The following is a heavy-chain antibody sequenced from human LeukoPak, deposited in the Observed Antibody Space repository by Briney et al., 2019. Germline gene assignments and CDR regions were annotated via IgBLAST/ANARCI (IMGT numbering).Heavy chain of an antibody. D-gene: IGHD3-9*01. V-gene: IGHV1-8*01. CDR1: GYTFTSYD. CDR2: MNPNSGNT. Sequence: ASVKVSCKASGYTFTSYDINWVRQATGQGLEWMGWMNPNSGNTGYAQKFQGRVTMTRNTSISTAYMELSSLRSEDTAVYYCARGGYFDWLLYFSPNYYYYYMDVWGKGTTVTISS. CDR3: ARGGYFDWLLYFSPNYYYYYMDV. J-gene: IGHJ6*03.